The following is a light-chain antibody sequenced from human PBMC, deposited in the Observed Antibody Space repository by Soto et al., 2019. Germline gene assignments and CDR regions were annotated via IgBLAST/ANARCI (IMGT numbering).Light chain of an antibody. V-gene: IGLV2-14*03. CDR1: SSDVGGYQF. CDR3: TSYTSSSTYV. CDR2: DVS. Sequence: QSVLTQPASVSGSPGQSITISCTGTSSDVGGYQFVSWYQHHPGKAPKLMIYDVSNRPSGVSNRFSGSKSGNTASLTISGLQAEDEADYYCTSYTSSSTYVFGTGTKLTVL. J-gene: IGLJ1*01.